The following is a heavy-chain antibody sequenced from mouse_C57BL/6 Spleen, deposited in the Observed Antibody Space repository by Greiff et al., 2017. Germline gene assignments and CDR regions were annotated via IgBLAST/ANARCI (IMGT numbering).Heavy chain of an antibody. Sequence: QVQLQQPGAELVRPGTSVKLSCKASGYTFTSYWMHWVKQRPGQGLEWIGVIDPSDSYTNYNQKFKGKAALTVDTSSSTAYMQLSSLTSEDSAVYYCASGAYYGSSYSYAMDYWGQGTSVTVSS. CDR3: ASGAYYGSSYSYAMDY. J-gene: IGHJ4*01. CDR1: GYTFTSYW. D-gene: IGHD1-1*01. CDR2: IDPSDSYT. V-gene: IGHV1-59*01.